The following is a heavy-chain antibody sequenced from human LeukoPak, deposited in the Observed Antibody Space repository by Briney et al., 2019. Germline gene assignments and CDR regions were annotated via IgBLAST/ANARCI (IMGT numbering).Heavy chain of an antibody. CDR2: INHSGST. CDR3: ARGSWMVRGGIDY. D-gene: IGHD3-10*01. J-gene: IGHJ4*02. V-gene: IGHV4-34*01. CDR1: GGSFSGYY. Sequence: KPSETLSLTCAVYGGSFSGYYWSWIRQPPGKGLEWIGEINHSGSTNYNPSLKSRVTISVDTSKNQFSLKLSSVTAADTAVYYCARGSWMVRGGIDYWGQGTLVTVSS.